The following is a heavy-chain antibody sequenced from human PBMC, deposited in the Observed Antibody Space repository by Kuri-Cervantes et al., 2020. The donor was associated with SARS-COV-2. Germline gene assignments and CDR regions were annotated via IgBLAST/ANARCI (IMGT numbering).Heavy chain of an antibody. D-gene: IGHD6-19*01. CDR2: TYYRSKWYN. CDR3: AGASGIAVAGTHWGY. Sequence: LRLSCAISGDRVSSNSAAWNWIRQSPSRGLEWLGRTYYRSKWYNDYAVSVKSRIAINPVTSKNQFSLQLNSVTPEDTAVYYCAGASGIAVAGTHWGYWGQGTLVTVSS. CDR1: GDRVSSNSAA. J-gene: IGHJ4*02. V-gene: IGHV6-1*01.